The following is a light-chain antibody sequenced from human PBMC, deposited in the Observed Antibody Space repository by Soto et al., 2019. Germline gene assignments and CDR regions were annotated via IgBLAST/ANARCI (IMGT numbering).Light chain of an antibody. J-gene: IGLJ2*01. CDR3: QSYDSSLSAVV. CDR1: SSNIGAGYD. CDR2: GNS. V-gene: IGLV1-40*01. Sequence: QSVLTQPPSVSGAPGQRVTISCTGSSSNIGAGYDVHWYQQLPGTAPKVLIYGNSNRPSGVPDRFSGSKSGTSPSLAITGLQAEDEADYYCQSYDSSLSAVVFGGGTKRTVL.